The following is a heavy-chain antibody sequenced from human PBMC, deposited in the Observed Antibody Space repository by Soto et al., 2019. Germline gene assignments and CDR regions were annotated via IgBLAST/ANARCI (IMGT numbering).Heavy chain of an antibody. V-gene: IGHV3-33*01. D-gene: IGHD6-6*01. CDR1: GFTFSSYG. CDR2: IWYDGSNK. J-gene: IGHJ4*02. Sequence: ESGGGVVQPGRSLRLSCAASGFTFSSYGMHWVRQAPGKGLEWVAVIWYDGSNKYYADSVKGRFTISRDNSKNTLYLQMNSLRAEDTAVYYCARDQGEQLPPDYWGQGTLVTVSS. CDR3: ARDQGEQLPPDY.